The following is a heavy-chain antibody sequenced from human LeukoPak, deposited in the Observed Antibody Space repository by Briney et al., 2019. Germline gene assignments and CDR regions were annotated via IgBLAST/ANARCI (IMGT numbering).Heavy chain of an antibody. Sequence: GGSLRLSCAVSGITVSTNYMNWVRQAPGKGLEWVSVVYMGGTTYYADSVKGRFTISRDITKNTIYLQMNNLRAEDTAVYYCARGLLRDGYTYSYSFDYWGQGTLVTVSS. CDR3: ARGLLRDGYTYSYSFDY. J-gene: IGHJ4*02. CDR1: GITVSTNY. D-gene: IGHD5-18*01. CDR2: VYMGGTT. V-gene: IGHV3-66*01.